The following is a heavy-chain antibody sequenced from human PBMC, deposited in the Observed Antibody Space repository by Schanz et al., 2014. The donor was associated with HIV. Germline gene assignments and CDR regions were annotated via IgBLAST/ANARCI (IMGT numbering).Heavy chain of an antibody. D-gene: IGHD1-26*01. V-gene: IGHV3-23*04. J-gene: IGHJ4*02. CDR1: GFTFSTYA. CDR3: ARDPSGNYYRYHFDY. CDR2: ISGNGDST. Sequence: VQLVESGGGVVQPGRSLRVSCVASGFTFSTYAMHWARQAPGKGLEWVSGISGNGDSTYYADSVKGRFTISRDYSKNTLYLQMASLRDEDTAVYYCARDPSGNYYRYHFDYWGQGSLVTVSS.